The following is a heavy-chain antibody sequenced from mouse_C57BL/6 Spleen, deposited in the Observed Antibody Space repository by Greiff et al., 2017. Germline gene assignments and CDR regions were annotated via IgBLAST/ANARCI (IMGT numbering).Heavy chain of an antibody. CDR3: ARGGNYFDY. CDR2: INPSTGGT. J-gene: IGHJ2*01. CDR1: GYSFPGYY. Sequence: VQLKQSGPELVKPGASVKISCKASGYSFPGYYMNWVKQSPEKSLEWIGEINPSTGGTTYNQKFKAKATLTVDNSSSTAYMQLKSLTSEDSAVYYCARGGNYFDYWGQGTTLTVSS. V-gene: IGHV1-42*01.